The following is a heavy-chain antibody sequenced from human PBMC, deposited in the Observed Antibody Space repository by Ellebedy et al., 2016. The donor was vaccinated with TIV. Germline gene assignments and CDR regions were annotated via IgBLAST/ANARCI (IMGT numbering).Heavy chain of an antibody. D-gene: IGHD6-13*01. J-gene: IGHJ6*02. Sequence: ASVKVSCKASGYIFTANYIHWVRQAPGQGLEWMGWISPDSGGTNFAQKFQGRVTMTRDTSINTAYMELRRLESDDTAVYYCARVRRGSSGMDVWGQGTTVTVSS. CDR3: ARVRRGSSGMDV. CDR2: ISPDSGGT. V-gene: IGHV1-2*02. CDR1: GYIFTANY.